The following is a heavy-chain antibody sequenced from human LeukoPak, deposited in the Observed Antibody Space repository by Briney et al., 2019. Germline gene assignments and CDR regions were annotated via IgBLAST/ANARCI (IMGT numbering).Heavy chain of an antibody. CDR2: MNPNSGNT. D-gene: IGHD3-16*02. J-gene: IGHJ4*02. V-gene: IGHV1-8*01. Sequence: ASVKVSCKASGGTFTSYDINWVRQATGQGLEWMGWMNPNSGNTGYAQKFQGRVTMTRNTSISTAYMELSSLRSEDTAVYYCARIGLRGVIISRPLDYWGQGTLVTVSS. CDR3: ARIGLRGVIISRPLDY. CDR1: GGTFTSYD.